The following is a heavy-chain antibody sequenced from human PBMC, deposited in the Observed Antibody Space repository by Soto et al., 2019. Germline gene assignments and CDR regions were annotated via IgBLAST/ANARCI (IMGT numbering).Heavy chain of an antibody. CDR1: GFSVSTNF. Sequence: EEQLVESGGGLVRPGGSLRLSCAVSGFSVSTNFMNWVRQAPGKEPQWVAVLYPGPGTYYADSVKGRFIISRDXXXNTLFLHLTNMRAEDTAVYYCARQCGGDCSNAFPLWGQGTMVTVSS. CDR3: ARQCGGDCSNAFPL. J-gene: IGHJ3*01. D-gene: IGHD2-21*01. V-gene: IGHV3-66*04. CDR2: LYPGPGT.